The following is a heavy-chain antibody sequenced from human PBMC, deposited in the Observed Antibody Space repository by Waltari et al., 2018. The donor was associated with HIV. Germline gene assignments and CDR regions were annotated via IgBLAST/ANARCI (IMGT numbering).Heavy chain of an antibody. V-gene: IGHV3-23*01. CDR3: VKHGGHYNFEY. D-gene: IGHD2-15*01. Sequence: EVQLLESGGGLVQPGGSLRLSCAASGFTFTTYAMSWVRQAPDKGLEWVSLISGNADSTYYADSVKGRFTISRDNSKNTLYLQMNSLRAEDTAIYYCVKHGGHYNFEYWGQGTLVTVSS. CDR2: ISGNADST. J-gene: IGHJ4*02. CDR1: GFTFTTYA.